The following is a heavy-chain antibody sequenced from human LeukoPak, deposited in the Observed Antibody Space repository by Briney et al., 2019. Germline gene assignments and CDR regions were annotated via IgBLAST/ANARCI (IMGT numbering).Heavy chain of an antibody. J-gene: IGHJ6*02. Sequence: ASVKVSRKASGYTFTSYYMHWVRQAPGQGLEWMGIINPSGGSTSYAQKFQGRVTMTRDTSTSTVYMELSSLRSEDTAVYYCARSIAVAGPYYYYGMDVWGQGTTVTVSS. V-gene: IGHV1-46*01. D-gene: IGHD6-19*01. CDR3: ARSIAVAGPYYYYGMDV. CDR1: GYTFTSYY. CDR2: INPSGGST.